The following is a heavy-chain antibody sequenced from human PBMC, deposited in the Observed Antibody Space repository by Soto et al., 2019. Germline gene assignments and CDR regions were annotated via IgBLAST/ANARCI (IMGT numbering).Heavy chain of an antibody. CDR2: IYHAGSP. D-gene: IGHD2-21*01. Sequence: HLQESGPGLVKPSGTLSLTCGVSGGSVISSSWWTWVRQSPEKGLEWIGEIYHAGSPNYNPSFQSRINISLDRSKNTVSLRLTSVTAADAAIYYCARGSSFRGDFDVWGQGTTVTVSS. CDR3: ARGSSFRGDFDV. CDR1: GGSVISSSW. J-gene: IGHJ3*01. V-gene: IGHV4-4*02.